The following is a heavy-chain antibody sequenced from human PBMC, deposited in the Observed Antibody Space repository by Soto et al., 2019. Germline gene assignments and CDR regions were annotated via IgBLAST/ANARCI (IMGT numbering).Heavy chain of an antibody. D-gene: IGHD3-22*01. J-gene: IGHJ4*02. CDR1: GGSISSGGYY. CDR3: ARSEAGYYDSSGYVPIDY. CDR2: IYYSGST. Sequence: QVQLQESGPGLVKPSQTLSLTCTVSGGSISSGGYYWSWIRQHPGKGLEWIGHIYYSGSTYYNPSLKSRVTISVDTSKNQFSLKLSSVTAADTAVYYCARSEAGYYDSSGYVPIDYWGQGTLVTVSS. V-gene: IGHV4-31*03.